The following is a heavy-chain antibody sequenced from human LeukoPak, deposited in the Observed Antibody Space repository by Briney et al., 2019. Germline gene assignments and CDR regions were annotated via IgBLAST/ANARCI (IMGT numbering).Heavy chain of an antibody. CDR2: VYYSGST. D-gene: IGHD6-13*01. Sequence: PSETLSLTCTVSGGPISSSSYYWGWIRQPPGKGLEWIGSVYYSGSTYYNPSLKSRVTISVDTSKNQFSLKLSSVTAADTAVYYCARGPAAAGTVRFDYWGQGTLVTVSS. CDR3: ARGPAAAGTVRFDY. V-gene: IGHV4-39*07. CDR1: GGPISSSSYY. J-gene: IGHJ4*02.